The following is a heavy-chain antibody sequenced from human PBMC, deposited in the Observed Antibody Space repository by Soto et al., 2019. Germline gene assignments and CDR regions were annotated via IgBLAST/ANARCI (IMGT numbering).Heavy chain of an antibody. J-gene: IGHJ4*02. Sequence: QVQLQQWGAGLLKPSETLSLTCAVYGGSFSGYYWSWIRQPPGKGLEWMGEINHSGSTNYNPSLKNRVTISEETSETQFSLKLSSVTAADTAVFYCARRIRRVPDYWGQGTLGTRSS. D-gene: IGHD2-21*01. CDR2: INHSGST. CDR1: GGSFSGYY. V-gene: IGHV4-34*01. CDR3: ARRIRRVPDY.